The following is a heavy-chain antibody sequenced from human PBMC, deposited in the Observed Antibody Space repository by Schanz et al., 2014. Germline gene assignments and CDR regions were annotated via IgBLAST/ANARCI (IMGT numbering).Heavy chain of an antibody. CDR1: GFTFDNYA. D-gene: IGHD1-1*01. Sequence: EVQLVESGGGLVQPGRSLRLSCAASGFTFDNYAMHWVRQAPGKGLQWVGFIRSKDYGGPPEYVAPVKGRFTISRDDSRGIAYLHMTSLKTEDTGVYYCTRDSRTWNNWFDSWGQGTLVIVSS. J-gene: IGHJ5*01. CDR2: IRSKDYGGPP. V-gene: IGHV3-49*04. CDR3: TRDSRTWNNWFDS.